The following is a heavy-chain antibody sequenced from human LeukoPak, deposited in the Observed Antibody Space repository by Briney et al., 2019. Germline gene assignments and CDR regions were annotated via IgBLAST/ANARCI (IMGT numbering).Heavy chain of an antibody. J-gene: IGHJ5*02. CDR1: GVTFGVYA. Sequence: PGRSLRLSCTASGVTFGVYAVSWFRQAPGKGLEWVSFIGSNSNGGTIEYAASVKGRFTVSRDDSKNIAYLQLTSLKTEDTAVYYCASDGFSSWGQGTLVTVSS. CDR3: ASDGFSS. D-gene: IGHD5-12*01. V-gene: IGHV3-49*03. CDR2: IGSNSNGGTI.